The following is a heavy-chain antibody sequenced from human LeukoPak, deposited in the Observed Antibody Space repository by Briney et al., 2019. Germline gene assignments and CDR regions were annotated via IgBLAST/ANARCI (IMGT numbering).Heavy chain of an antibody. J-gene: IGHJ4*02. V-gene: IGHV4-61*01. CDR3: VRDRELNY. CDR1: GGSVSSGYFH. CDR2: DGHT. D-gene: IGHD1-7*01. Sequence: SETLSLTCTVSGGSVSSGYFHWSWIRQAPGKGLEWIGHDGHTSYNPSLKSRATISADTSKNQFSLKLSSVTAADTAVYYCVRDRELNYWGQGTLVTVSS.